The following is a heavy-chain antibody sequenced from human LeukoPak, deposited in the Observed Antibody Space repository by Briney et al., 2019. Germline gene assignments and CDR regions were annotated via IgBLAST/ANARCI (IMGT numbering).Heavy chain of an antibody. J-gene: IGHJ3*02. D-gene: IGHD2-2*01. Sequence: SVKVSCKASGGTFSSYAISWVRQAPGQGLELMGGIIPIFGTANYAQKFQGRVTITTDESTSTAYMELSSLRSEDTAVYYCARDRGPIVVVPAASDAFDIWGQGTMVTVSS. V-gene: IGHV1-69*05. CDR2: IIPIFGTA. CDR1: GGTFSSYA. CDR3: ARDRGPIVVVPAASDAFDI.